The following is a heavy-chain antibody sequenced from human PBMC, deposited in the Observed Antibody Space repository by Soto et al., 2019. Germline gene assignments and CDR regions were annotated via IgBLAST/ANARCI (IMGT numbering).Heavy chain of an antibody. D-gene: IGHD3-22*01. J-gene: IGHJ4*02. CDR1: GFTFSSHS. V-gene: IGHV3-48*01. Sequence: PGGSLRLSCAASGFTFSSHSMNWVRQPPGKGLECISFISSSSSSIIYADSVKGRFTISRDNAKNSLYLQMNSLRAEDTAVYYCARDYYKYYDSSGYYRSTDYWGQGTLVTVSS. CDR3: ARDYYKYYDSSGYYRSTDY. CDR2: ISSSSSSI.